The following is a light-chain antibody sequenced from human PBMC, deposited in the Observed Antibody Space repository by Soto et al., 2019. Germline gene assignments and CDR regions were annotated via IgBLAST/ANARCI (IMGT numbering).Light chain of an antibody. V-gene: IGKV3-20*01. Sequence: EIVLTQSPGTLSLSPGERATLSCRASQSVSSSYLAWYQQKRGQAPSLLMYGASRRATGIPERFSGSGSGTGFTLTISRLEPEDFAVYYCQQDGSSPRTFGEGTKVDIK. CDR3: QQDGSSPRT. J-gene: IGKJ1*01. CDR2: GAS. CDR1: QSVSSSY.